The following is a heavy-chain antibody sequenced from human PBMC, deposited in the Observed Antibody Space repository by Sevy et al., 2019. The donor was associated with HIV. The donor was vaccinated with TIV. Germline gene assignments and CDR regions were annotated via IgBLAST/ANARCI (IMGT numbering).Heavy chain of an antibody. J-gene: IGHJ3*02. CDR1: GFTFNIYS. V-gene: IGHV3-48*01. Sequence: GGSLRLSCAASGFTFNIYSMNWVRQAPGTGLEWVSYISSIGSTIYYADSVKGRFTISRDNAKNSLYLQMNSLRADDTAAYYCARGGEVAGTQSFDIWGQGTMVTVSS. D-gene: IGHD6-19*01. CDR2: ISSIGSTI. CDR3: ARGGEVAGTQSFDI.